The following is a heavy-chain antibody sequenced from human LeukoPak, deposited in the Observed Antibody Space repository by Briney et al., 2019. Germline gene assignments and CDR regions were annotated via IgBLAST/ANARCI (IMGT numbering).Heavy chain of an antibody. CDR3: ARLKYYYDSSGYYYPYYYYYGMDV. Sequence: PSETLSLTCTVSGGSISSYYWSWIRQPPGKGLEWIGYIYYSGSTNYNPSLKSRVTISVDTSKNQFSLKLSSVTAADTAVYYCARLKYYYDSSGYYYPYYYYYGMDVWGQGTTVTVSS. J-gene: IGHJ6*02. D-gene: IGHD3-22*01. CDR1: GGSISSYY. V-gene: IGHV4-59*08. CDR2: IYYSGST.